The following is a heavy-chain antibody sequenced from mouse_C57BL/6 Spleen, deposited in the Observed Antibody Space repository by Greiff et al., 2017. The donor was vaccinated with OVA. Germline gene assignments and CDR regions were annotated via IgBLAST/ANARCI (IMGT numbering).Heavy chain of an antibody. CDR2: INPNNGGT. Sequence: EVQLQQSGPELVKPGASVKISCKASGYTFTDYNMDWVKQSHGKSLEWIGDINPNNGGTNYNQKFKGKATLTVDKSSSTAYMELRSLTSEETADYYGESSARAKGEYYAMDYWGQGTSVTVSS. D-gene: IGHD3-3*01. CDR3: ESSARAKGEYYAMDY. V-gene: IGHV1-18*01. J-gene: IGHJ4*01. CDR1: GYTFTDYN.